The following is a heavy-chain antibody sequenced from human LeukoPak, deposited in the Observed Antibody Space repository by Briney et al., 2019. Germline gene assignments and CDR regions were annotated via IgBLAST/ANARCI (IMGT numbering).Heavy chain of an antibody. D-gene: IGHD3-3*01. V-gene: IGHV4-4*07. CDR3: ARDRGRKHNYDFWSGSLCYYMDV. CDR1: GGSISSYY. J-gene: IGHJ6*03. Sequence: SETLSLTCTVSGGSISSYYWSWIRQPAGKGLEWIGRIYTSGSTNYNPSLKSRVTMSVDTSKNQFSLKLSSVTAADTAVYYCARDRGRKHNYDFWSGSLCYYMDVWGKETTVTVS. CDR2: IYTSGST.